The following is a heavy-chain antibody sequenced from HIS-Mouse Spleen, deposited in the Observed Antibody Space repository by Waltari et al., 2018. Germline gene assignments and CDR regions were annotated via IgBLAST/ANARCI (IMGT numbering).Heavy chain of an antibody. CDR1: GGSISSSSYY. CDR3: ARHNLNYWYFDL. V-gene: IGHV4-39*01. J-gene: IGHJ2*01. CDR2: ISYSGST. Sequence: QLQLQESGPGLVKPSETLSLTCTVSGGSISSSSYYWGWIRQPPGKGLEWIGGISYSGSTYTTPSLRSGVTISVDTSKNQFSLKLSSVTAADTAVYYCARHNLNYWYFDLWGRGTLVTVSS.